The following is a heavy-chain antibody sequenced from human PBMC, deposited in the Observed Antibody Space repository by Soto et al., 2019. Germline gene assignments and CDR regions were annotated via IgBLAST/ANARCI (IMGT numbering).Heavy chain of an antibody. V-gene: IGHV3-23*02. CDR1: GFTIRNYA. CDR3: EGSWT. CDR2: ISGTTDRT. J-gene: IGHJ1*01. Sequence: EVQLVESGGGLVKPGGSLRLSCAGSGFTIRNYAMSWVRQAPGKALEWVAGISGTTDRTYYRDSVEGRFTIFKDTSKNTLYLEMNSLRAEDTALYRCEGSWTWGQGTLVTVSS. D-gene: IGHD5-12*01.